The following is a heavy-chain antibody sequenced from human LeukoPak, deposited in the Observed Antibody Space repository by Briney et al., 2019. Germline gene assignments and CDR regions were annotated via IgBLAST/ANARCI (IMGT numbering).Heavy chain of an antibody. CDR1: GFTFSSYA. Sequence: GGSLRLSCAASGFTFSSYAMSWVRQAPGKGLEWVSAISGSGGSTYYADSVKGRFTISRGNSKNTQYLQMNSLRAEDTAVYYCAKARHDYGDLWGQGTLVTVSS. J-gene: IGHJ5*02. V-gene: IGHV3-23*01. CDR2: ISGSGGST. D-gene: IGHD4-17*01. CDR3: AKARHDYGDL.